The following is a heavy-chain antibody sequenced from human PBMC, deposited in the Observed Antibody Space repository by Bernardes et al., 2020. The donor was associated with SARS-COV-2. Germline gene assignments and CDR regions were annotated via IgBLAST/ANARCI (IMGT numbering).Heavy chain of an antibody. J-gene: IGHJ4*02. CDR1: GYTLAELS. V-gene: IGHV1-24*01. CDR2: FDPEDGET. CDR3: AILSGYDFLPGGDY. D-gene: IGHD5-12*01. Sequence: ASVKVSCKVSGYTLAELSIHWVRQAPGEGLEWMGGFDPEDGETIYAQKFQGRVTMTEDTSTDTAQMELRSLRSEDTALYYCAILSGYDFLPGGDYWGQGTLVTVSS.